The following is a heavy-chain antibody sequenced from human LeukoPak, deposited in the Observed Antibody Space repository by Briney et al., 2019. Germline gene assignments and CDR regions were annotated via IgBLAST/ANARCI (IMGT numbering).Heavy chain of an antibody. Sequence: SETLSLTCAAYGGSFSGYYWSWIRQPPGKGLEWIGEINHSGSTNYNPSLKSRVTISVDTSKNQFSLKLSSVTAADTAVYYCARGRITALGYYYYGMDVWGQGTTVTVSS. D-gene: IGHD6-13*01. J-gene: IGHJ6*02. CDR3: ARGRITALGYYYYGMDV. CDR1: GGSFSGYY. V-gene: IGHV4-34*01. CDR2: INHSGST.